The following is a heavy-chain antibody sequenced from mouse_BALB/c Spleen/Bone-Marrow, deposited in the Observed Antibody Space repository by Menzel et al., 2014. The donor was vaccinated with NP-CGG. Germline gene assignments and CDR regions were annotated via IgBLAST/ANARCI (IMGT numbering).Heavy chain of an antibody. CDR2: IFPGDVDT. J-gene: IGHJ1*01. V-gene: IGHV1S56*01. D-gene: IGHD1-1*02. Sequence: VKLVESGPELVMPGTSVKISCKASGYTFTNYYIHWLKQRPGQGLEWIGWIFPGDVDTNYNEKFKGKATLTADESSSTAYMQLSSLTSEDSAVNFCAREVGRGGYFDAWGAGTTVTVSS. CDR3: AREVGRGGYFDA. CDR1: GYTFTNYY.